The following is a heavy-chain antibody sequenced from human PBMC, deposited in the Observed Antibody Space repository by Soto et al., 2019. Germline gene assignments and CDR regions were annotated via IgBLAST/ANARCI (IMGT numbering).Heavy chain of an antibody. CDR3: ARDKPSSAGY. V-gene: IGHV1-46*01. CDR1: GYTFLDFY. J-gene: IGHJ4*02. Sequence: QVQLVQSGTEVKKPGASVKVSCKASGYTFLDFYIHWVRQAPGQGLEWMGFINPSGGGTTYAQQFQGRLTMTRDTSTSTVYMELISLRSEDTAMYYCARDKPSSAGYWGQGTLVT. D-gene: IGHD2-15*01. CDR2: INPSGGGT.